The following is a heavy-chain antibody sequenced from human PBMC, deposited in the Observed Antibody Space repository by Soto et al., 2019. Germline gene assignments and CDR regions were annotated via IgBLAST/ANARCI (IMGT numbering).Heavy chain of an antibody. CDR2: IIPILDIT. D-gene: IGHD1-7*01. J-gene: IGHJ4*02. Sequence: QVQLVQSGAEVKKPGSSVKVSCKASGGTFSSYPISWVRQAPGQGLEWMGRIIPILDITDYAQRFQGRVTITADKSTSTDYMELSSLSSDDTAVYYCARPTSTGTTSGYYFDYWGQGTLVNVSS. V-gene: IGHV1-69*02. CDR1: GGTFSSYP. CDR3: ARPTSTGTTSGYYFDY.